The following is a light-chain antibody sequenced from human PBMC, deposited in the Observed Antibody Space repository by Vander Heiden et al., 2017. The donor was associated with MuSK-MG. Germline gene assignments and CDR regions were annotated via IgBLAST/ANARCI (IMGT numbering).Light chain of an antibody. CDR2: IDT. CDR1: NSNIGTNT. CDR3: AAWDDSLNGVV. Sequence: HSVLTQPPSASGTPGQRVTISCSGNNSNIGTNTVNWYQQLPGMAPKLLIYIDTQRPSGVPDRISGSKSGTSASLAINGLQSEDEADYYCAAWDDSLNGVVFGGGTKLTV. J-gene: IGLJ3*02. V-gene: IGLV1-44*01.